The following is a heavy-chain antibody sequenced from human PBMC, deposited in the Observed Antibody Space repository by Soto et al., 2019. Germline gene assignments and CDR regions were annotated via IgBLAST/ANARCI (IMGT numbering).Heavy chain of an antibody. CDR2: IYSGGST. J-gene: IGHJ6*02. D-gene: IGHD4-17*01. V-gene: IGHV3-53*01. CDR3: AATTVTIRPYYYYYGMDV. Sequence: GGSLRLSCAASGFTVSSNYMSWVRQAPGKGLEWVSVIYSGGSTYYADSVKGRFTISRDNSKNTLYLQMNSLRAEDTAVYYCAATTVTIRPYYYYYGMDVWGQGTTVTVSS. CDR1: GFTVSSNY.